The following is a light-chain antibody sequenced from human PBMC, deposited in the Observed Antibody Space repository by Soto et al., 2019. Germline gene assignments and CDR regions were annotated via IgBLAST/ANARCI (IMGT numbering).Light chain of an antibody. CDR3: SSYTNTGTLVL. CDR2: DVN. CDR1: NSDIGAYDF. Sequence: QSALTQPASVSGSPGQSITISCTGTNSDIGAYDFVSWYQQHPGEAPKLLIYDVNNWPSGVSPRFSGSKSGNTASLTISGLQPEDEADYFCSSYTNTGTLVLFGGGTKLTVL. J-gene: IGLJ2*01. V-gene: IGLV2-14*03.